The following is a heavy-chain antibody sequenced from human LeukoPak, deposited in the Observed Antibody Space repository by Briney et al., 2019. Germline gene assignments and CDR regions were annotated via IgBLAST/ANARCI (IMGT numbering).Heavy chain of an antibody. D-gene: IGHD1-1*01. CDR2: IYHSGIS. J-gene: IGHJ3*02. CDR1: GGSVTSWY. Sequence: SETLSLTCTVSGGSVTSWYWSWIRQPPGKGLEWIGYIYHSGISSYNPSLKSRVTISVDTSKNQFSLKLSSVTAADTAVYYCARKLNWHDAFDIWGQGTMVTASS. CDR3: ARKLNWHDAFDI. V-gene: IGHV4-59*02.